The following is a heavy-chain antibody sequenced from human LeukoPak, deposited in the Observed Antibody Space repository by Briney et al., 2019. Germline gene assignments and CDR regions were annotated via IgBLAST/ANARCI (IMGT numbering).Heavy chain of an antibody. V-gene: IGHV4-34*01. CDR3: ARGPDYYDSSGYTTPDYYYMDV. Sequence: SETLSLTCAVYGGSFSGYYWSWIRQPPGKGLGWIGEINHSGSTNYNPSLKSRVTISVDTSKNQSSLKLSSVTAADTAVYYCARGPDYYDSSGYTTPDYYYMDVWGKGTTVTVSS. CDR1: GGSFSGYY. J-gene: IGHJ6*03. CDR2: INHSGST. D-gene: IGHD3-22*01.